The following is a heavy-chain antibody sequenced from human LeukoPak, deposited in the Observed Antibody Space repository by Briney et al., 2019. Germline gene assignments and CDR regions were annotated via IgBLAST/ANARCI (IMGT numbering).Heavy chain of an antibody. J-gene: IGHJ4*02. V-gene: IGHV3-33*01. D-gene: IGHD6-13*01. CDR2: IWYDGSNK. CDR1: GFTFSSYG. CDR3: ARDPGQQLFSGPFN. Sequence: QPGGSLRLSCAASGFTFSSYGMHWVRQAPGKGLEWVAVIWYDGSNKYYADSVKGRFTISRDNSKNTLYLQMNSLRAEDTAVCYCARDPGQQLFSGPFNWGQGTLVTVSS.